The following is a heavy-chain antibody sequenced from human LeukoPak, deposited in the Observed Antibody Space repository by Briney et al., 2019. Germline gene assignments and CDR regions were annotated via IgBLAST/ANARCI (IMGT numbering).Heavy chain of an antibody. CDR3: ARDANYQPGGDWFDP. Sequence: GGSLRLSCAASGFTFSSYWMSWVRQAPGKGLEWVANIKQDGSEKYYVDSVNGRFTISRDNAKNSLYLQMNSLRAEDTAVYYCARDANYQPGGDWFDPWGQGTLVTVSS. D-gene: IGHD4/OR15-4a*01. CDR2: IKQDGSEK. J-gene: IGHJ5*02. CDR1: GFTFSSYW. V-gene: IGHV3-7*01.